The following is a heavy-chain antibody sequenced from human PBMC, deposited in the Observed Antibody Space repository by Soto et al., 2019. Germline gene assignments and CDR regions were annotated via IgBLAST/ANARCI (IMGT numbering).Heavy chain of an antibody. D-gene: IGHD3-10*01. CDR2: INHSGST. Sequence: SETLSLTCAVYGGSFSGYYWSWIRQPPGKGLEWIGEINHSGSTNYNPSLKSRVTISVDTSKNQFSLKLSSVTAADTAVYYCARGPLTMVRGFLLGFDPWGQGTLVTVSS. V-gene: IGHV4-34*01. CDR1: GGSFSGYY. CDR3: ARGPLTMVRGFLLGFDP. J-gene: IGHJ5*02.